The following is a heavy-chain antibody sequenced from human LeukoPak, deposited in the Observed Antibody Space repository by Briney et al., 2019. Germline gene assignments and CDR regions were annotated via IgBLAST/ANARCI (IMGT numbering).Heavy chain of an antibody. V-gene: IGHV3-30*02. CDR3: AKDRDSSGYHLFDY. CDR2: IWYGGSNK. J-gene: IGHJ4*02. D-gene: IGHD3-22*01. CDR1: GFTFSSYG. Sequence: GGSLRLSCAASGFTFSSYGMHWVRQAPGKGLEWVAVIWYGGSNKYYADSVKGRFTISRDNSKNTLYLQMNSLRAEDTAVYYCAKDRDSSGYHLFDYWGQGTLVTVSS.